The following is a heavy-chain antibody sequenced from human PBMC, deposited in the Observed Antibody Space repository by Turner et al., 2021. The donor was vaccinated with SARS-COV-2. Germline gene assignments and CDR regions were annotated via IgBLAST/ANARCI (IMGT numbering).Heavy chain of an antibody. D-gene: IGHD3-10*02. J-gene: IGHJ4*02. CDR3: ARDRTPLLFDYYFDY. CDR1: GFTFSSYA. CDR2: ISYDGSNK. Sequence: QVQLVESGGGVVQPGRSLRLSCAAPGFTFSSYALHWVRQAPGKGLEWVAVISYDGSNKYYADSVKGRFTISRDNSKNTLYLQMNSLRAEDTAVYYCARDRTPLLFDYYFDYWGQGTLVTVSS. V-gene: IGHV3-30*04.